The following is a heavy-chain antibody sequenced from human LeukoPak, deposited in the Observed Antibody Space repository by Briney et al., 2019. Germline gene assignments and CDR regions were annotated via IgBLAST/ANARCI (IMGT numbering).Heavy chain of an antibody. J-gene: IGHJ4*02. D-gene: IGHD1-1*01. CDR2: ISYGGNT. CDR3: VRHTGGTTLDY. CDR1: GASISPHY. V-gene: IGHV4-59*08. Sequence: SSETLSLTCSVSGASISPHYWSWVRQPPGKGLEWIGYISYGGNTNYNSSLESRVTISVDTSKNQFSLKLSSVTAADTAVYYCVRHTGGTTLDYWGQGTLVTVSS.